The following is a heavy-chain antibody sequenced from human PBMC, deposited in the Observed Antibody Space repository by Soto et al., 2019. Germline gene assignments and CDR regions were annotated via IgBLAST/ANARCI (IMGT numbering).Heavy chain of an antibody. D-gene: IGHD3-16*01. V-gene: IGHV3-23*01. CDR3: AKESLRRGIDY. J-gene: IGHJ4*02. CDR1: GFTFTNYA. Sequence: EVQLFESGGGLGQPGGSLRLSCAASGFTFTNYAMTWVRQAPGEGLEWVSTISANGGSTYYANSVKGRFTNSRENSTNALYLQVDSLRAEDTAEYYGAKESLRRGIDYWGQGTLVTVST. CDR2: ISANGGST.